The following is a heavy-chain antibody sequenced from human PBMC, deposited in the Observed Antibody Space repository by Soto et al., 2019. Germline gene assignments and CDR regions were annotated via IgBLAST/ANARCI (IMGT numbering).Heavy chain of an antibody. CDR3: AHRGGSTLTFDY. CDR2: IYWDDDK. V-gene: IGHV2-5*02. D-gene: IGHD6-13*01. J-gene: IGHJ4*02. Sequence: QITLKESGPTLVKPTQTLTLTCTFSGFSLSTSGVGVGWIRQPPGKALEWLALIYWDDDKRYSPSMKSRLTITTDSSKNQVVLTMTNMDPVDTAPYYCAHRGGSTLTFDYWGQGTLVTVSS. CDR1: GFSLSTSGVG.